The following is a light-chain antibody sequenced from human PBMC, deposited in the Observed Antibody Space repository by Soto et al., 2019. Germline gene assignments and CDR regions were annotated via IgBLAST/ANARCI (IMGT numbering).Light chain of an antibody. Sequence: EVVLTQSPVTLSLSAGERATLSCRASQSFRGLLAWYQQKPGQAPRLLIYDAYNRATGIPPRFSGSGSGTGFTLTISSLEPEDSAVYYCQQRHMWPITFGQGTRREIK. V-gene: IGKV3-11*01. CDR1: QSFRGL. J-gene: IGKJ5*01. CDR3: QQRHMWPIT. CDR2: DAY.